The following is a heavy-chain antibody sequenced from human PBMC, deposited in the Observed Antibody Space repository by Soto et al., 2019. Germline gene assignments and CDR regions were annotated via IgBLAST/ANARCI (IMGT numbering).Heavy chain of an antibody. J-gene: IGHJ3*02. Sequence: GGSLRLSCAASGFTFDDYAMHWVRQAPGKGLEWVSGISWNSGSIGYADSVKGRFTISRDNAKNSLYLQMNSLRAEDTALYYCAKTSGWHEGAFDIWGQGTMVTVSS. CDR1: GFTFDDYA. CDR2: ISWNSGSI. D-gene: IGHD6-19*01. V-gene: IGHV3-9*01. CDR3: AKTSGWHEGAFDI.